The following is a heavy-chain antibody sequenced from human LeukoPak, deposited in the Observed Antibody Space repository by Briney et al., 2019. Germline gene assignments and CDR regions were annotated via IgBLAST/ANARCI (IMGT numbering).Heavy chain of an antibody. CDR2: ISASGGST. D-gene: IGHD1-20*01. CDR1: GFTFSSSA. Sequence: GGSLRLSCAASGFTFSSSAMSWARQVPGKGLEWVSGISASGGSTNYADSVRGRFTISRDNAKNSLYLQMNSLRAEDTAVYYCAREGITGRQYYFDYWGQGTLVTVSS. V-gene: IGHV3-23*01. J-gene: IGHJ4*02. CDR3: AREGITGRQYYFDY.